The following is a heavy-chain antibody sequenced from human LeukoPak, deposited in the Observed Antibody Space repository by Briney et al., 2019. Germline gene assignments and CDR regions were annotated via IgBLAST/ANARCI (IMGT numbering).Heavy chain of an antibody. CDR1: GFTFSSYW. CDR2: IKQDGSEK. J-gene: IGHJ4*02. V-gene: IGHV3-7*01. CDR3: AAYCSGGSCPFDY. D-gene: IGHD2-15*01. Sequence: GGSLRLSCAASGFTFSSYWMSWVRQAPGKGLEWVANIKQDGSEKCYVDSVKGRFTISRDNAKNSLYLQMNSLRAEDTAVYYCAAYCSGGSCPFDYWGQGTLVTVSS.